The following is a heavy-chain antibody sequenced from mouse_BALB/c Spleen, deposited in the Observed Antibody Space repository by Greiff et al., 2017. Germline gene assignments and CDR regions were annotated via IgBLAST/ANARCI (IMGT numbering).Heavy chain of an antibody. CDR1: GFTFSDYY. J-gene: IGHJ3*01. V-gene: IGHV5-4*02. Sequence: EVKVVESGGGLVKPGGSLKLSCAASGFTFSDYYMYWVRQTPEKRLEWVATISDGGSYTYYPDSVKGRFTISRDNAKNNLYLQMSSLKSEDTAMYYWARENWFAYWGQGTLVTVSA. CDR2: ISDGGSYT. CDR3: ARENWFAY.